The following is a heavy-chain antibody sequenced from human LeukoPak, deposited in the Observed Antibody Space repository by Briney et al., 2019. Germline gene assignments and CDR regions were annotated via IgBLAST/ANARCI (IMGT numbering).Heavy chain of an antibody. J-gene: IGHJ4*02. CDR3: ARDRTIGYCSGGSCYFDY. D-gene: IGHD2-15*01. CDR2: TNVGNDYT. Sequence: ASVKVSCKASGYTFTHYAVHWVRQAPGQRLEWMGWTNVGNDYTESSQKFQDRLTITSDTTATTVYMELSSLRSEDTAVYYCARDRTIGYCSGGSCYFDYWGQGTLVTVSS. CDR1: GYTFTHYA. V-gene: IGHV1-3*01.